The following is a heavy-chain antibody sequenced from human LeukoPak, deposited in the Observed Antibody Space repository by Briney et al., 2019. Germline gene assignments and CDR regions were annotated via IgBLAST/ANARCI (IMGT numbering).Heavy chain of an antibody. CDR3: ARVEYYYGSGPLESYMDV. CDR1: GGSISSGGYY. CDR2: IYTSGST. D-gene: IGHD3-10*01. J-gene: IGHJ6*03. Sequence: SQTLSLTCTVSGGSISSGGYYWSWIRQPAGKGLEWIGRIYTSGSTNYNPSLKSRVTISVDTSKNQFSLKLSSVTAADTAVYYCARVEYYYGSGPLESYMDVWGKGTTVTVSS. V-gene: IGHV4-61*02.